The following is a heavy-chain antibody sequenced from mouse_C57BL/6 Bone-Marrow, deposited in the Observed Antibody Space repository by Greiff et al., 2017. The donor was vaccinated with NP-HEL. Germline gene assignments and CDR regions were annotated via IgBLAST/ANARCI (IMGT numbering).Heavy chain of an antibody. CDR3: ARYSYDYDWLDY. CDR2: IHPNSGST. CDR1: GYTFTSYW. Sequence: VQLKQPGAELVKPGASVKLSCKASGYTFTSYWMHWVKQRPGQGLEWIGMIHPNSGSTNYNEKFKSKATLTVDKSSSTAYMQLSSLTSEDSAVYYCARYSYDYDWLDYWGQGTSVTVSS. D-gene: IGHD2-4*01. V-gene: IGHV1-64*01. J-gene: IGHJ4*01.